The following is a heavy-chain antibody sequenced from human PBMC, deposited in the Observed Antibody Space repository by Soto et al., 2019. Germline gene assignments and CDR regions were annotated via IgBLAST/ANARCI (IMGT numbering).Heavy chain of an antibody. D-gene: IGHD1-26*01. CDR2: ISYDGSNK. J-gene: IGHJ5*02. V-gene: IGHV3-30*18. Sequence: QVQLVESGGGVVQPGRSLRLSCAASGFTFSSYGMHWVRQAPGKGLEWVAVISYDGSNKYYADSVKGRFTISRDNSKNTLYLQMNSLRAEDTAVYYCAKDGLECELRNWFDPWGQGTLVTVSS. CDR1: GFTFSSYG. CDR3: AKDGLECELRNWFDP.